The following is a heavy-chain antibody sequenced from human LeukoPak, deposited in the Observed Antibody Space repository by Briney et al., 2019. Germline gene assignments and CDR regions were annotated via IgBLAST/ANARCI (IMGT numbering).Heavy chain of an antibody. CDR2: IYYSGST. Sequence: SQTLSLTCTLSGGSISSGGYYWSWIRQYPGKGLEWIGHIYYSGSTYYNPSLKSRDTISVDTSKNQFSLKLSSVTAADTAVYYCARLDGAYFDYWGRGTLVTVSS. V-gene: IGHV4-31*03. CDR1: GGSISSGGYY. J-gene: IGHJ4*02. D-gene: IGHD3-16*01. CDR3: ARLDGAYFDY.